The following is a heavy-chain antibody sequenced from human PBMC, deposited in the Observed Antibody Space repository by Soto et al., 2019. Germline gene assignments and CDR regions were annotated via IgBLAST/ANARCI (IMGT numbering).Heavy chain of an antibody. V-gene: IGHV3-23*01. D-gene: IGHD1-20*01. J-gene: IGHJ5*02. CDR2: ISGTGSTT. Sequence: GGSLILCCAASGFTFSSYAMSWVRQAPGKGLEWVSSISGTGSTTYYADSVKGRFTISRDNSKNTLYLQMNTLRAEDTAVYYCAKDQRYSWGQGSLVTVSS. CDR1: GFTFSSYA. CDR3: AKDQRYS.